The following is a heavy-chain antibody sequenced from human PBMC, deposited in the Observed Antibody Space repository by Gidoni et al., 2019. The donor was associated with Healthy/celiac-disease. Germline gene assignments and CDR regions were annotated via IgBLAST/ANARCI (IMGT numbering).Heavy chain of an antibody. D-gene: IGHD3-3*01. CDR1: EVNFRRYA. CDR2: SRGSGGST. V-gene: IGHV3-23*01. CDR3: AKDQRGVTYYDFWSGYYSFDY. Sequence: EVQLLESGGGLVQPGGYLRLSCAASEVNFRRYAMSWVRQAPGKGLEWFSASRGSGGSTYYADSVKGRFTIPRDNSKTTLYLQMNSLRAEDTAVYYCAKDQRGVTYYDFWSGYYSFDYWGQGTLVTVSS. J-gene: IGHJ4*02.